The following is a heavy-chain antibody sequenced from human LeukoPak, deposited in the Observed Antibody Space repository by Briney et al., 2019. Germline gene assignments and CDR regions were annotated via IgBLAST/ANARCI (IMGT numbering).Heavy chain of an antibody. Sequence: GGALRLSCAASGFPLEDYAMHWVRQATGKGLEWVSLISWYGGSTYYADAERGRFNIPSDNRKNPLSQQMNSLRPGDAALYYCAKDITSSWYIGSGAFDIWGQGTMVTVSS. CDR2: ISWYGGST. J-gene: IGHJ3*02. D-gene: IGHD6-13*01. CDR1: GFPLEDYA. CDR3: AKDITSSWYIGSGAFDI. V-gene: IGHV3-43*02.